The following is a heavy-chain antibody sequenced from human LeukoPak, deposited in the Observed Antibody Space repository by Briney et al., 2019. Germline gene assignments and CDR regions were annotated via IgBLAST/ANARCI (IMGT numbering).Heavy chain of an antibody. D-gene: IGHD2-15*01. CDR1: GFSFSYYA. CDR3: ARPLGDCSGGSCYSEMDV. V-gene: IGHV3-30*04. J-gene: IGHJ6*02. CDR2: ISNDGSNK. Sequence: GRSLRLSCAASGFSFSYYAMNWVRQAPGKGLEWVALISNDGSNKYYADSVEGRFTVSRDKSKNTVSLQMNSLRAEDTAVYYCARPLGDCSGGSCYSEMDVWGQGTTVTVSS.